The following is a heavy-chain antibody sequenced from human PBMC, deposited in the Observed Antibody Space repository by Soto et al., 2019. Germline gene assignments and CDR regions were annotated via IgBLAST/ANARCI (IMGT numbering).Heavy chain of an antibody. CDR1: GYTFTSYG. D-gene: IGHD3-9*01. Sequence: ASVKVSCKASGYTFTSYGISWVRQAPGQGLEWMGWISAYNGNTNYAQKLQGRVTMTTDTSTSTAYMELRSLRSDDTAVYYYARDRLHLVSDAFDIWGQGTMVTVSS. CDR2: ISAYNGNT. CDR3: ARDRLHLVSDAFDI. V-gene: IGHV1-18*01. J-gene: IGHJ3*02.